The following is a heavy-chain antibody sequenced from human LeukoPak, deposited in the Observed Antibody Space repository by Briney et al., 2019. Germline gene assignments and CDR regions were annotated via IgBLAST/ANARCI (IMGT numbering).Heavy chain of an antibody. CDR3: ARGNYYDSKLGNFDY. CDR2: INHSGST. CDR1: GGSFSGYY. Sequence: SSETLSLTCAVYGGSFSGYYWSWIRQPPGKGLEWIGEINHSGSTNYNPSLKSRVTVSVDTSKNQFSLKLSSVTAADTAVYYCARGNYYDSKLGNFDYWGQGTLVTVSS. V-gene: IGHV4-34*01. D-gene: IGHD3-22*01. J-gene: IGHJ4*02.